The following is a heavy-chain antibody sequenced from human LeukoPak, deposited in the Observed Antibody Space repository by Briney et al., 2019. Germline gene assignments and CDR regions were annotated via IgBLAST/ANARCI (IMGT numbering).Heavy chain of an antibody. V-gene: IGHV3-48*03. CDR1: GFTFSSYE. J-gene: IGHJ6*02. CDR3: AREVRDSSGYSYYYYGMDV. D-gene: IGHD3-22*01. Sequence: GGSLRLSCAASGFTFSSYEMNWVRQAPGKGLEWVSYISSSGSTIYYADSVKGRFTISRDNAKNSLYLQMNSLRAEDTAVYYCAREVRDSSGYSYYYYGMDVWGQGTTVTVSS. CDR2: ISSSGSTI.